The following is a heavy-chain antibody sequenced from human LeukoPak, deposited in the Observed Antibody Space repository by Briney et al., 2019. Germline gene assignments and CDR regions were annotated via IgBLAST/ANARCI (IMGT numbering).Heavy chain of an antibody. V-gene: IGHV5-51*01. CDR1: GYRFTTSW. D-gene: IGHD5-12*01. Sequence: GESLKISCQGSGYRFTTSWIGWVRQMPGKGLEWMGIIYPGDSDTRYSPSFQGQVTISADKSITTAYLQWSSLRASDTATYYYATHGYSGYGIDSWGQGTLVTVSS. CDR2: IYPGDSDT. CDR3: ATHGYSGYGIDS. J-gene: IGHJ4*02.